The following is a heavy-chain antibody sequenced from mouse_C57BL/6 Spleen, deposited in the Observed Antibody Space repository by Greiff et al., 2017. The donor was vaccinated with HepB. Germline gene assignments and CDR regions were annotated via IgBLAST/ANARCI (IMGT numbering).Heavy chain of an antibody. CDR3: TAYYSIHYAMDY. J-gene: IGHJ4*01. Sequence: QVQLQQSGAELVRPGASVTLSCKASGYTFTDYEMHWVKQTPVHGLEWIGAIDPETGGTAYNQKFKGKAILTADKSSSTAYMELRSLTSEDSAVYYCTAYYSIHYAMDYWGQGTSVTVSS. CDR2: IDPETGGT. D-gene: IGHD2-5*01. CDR1: GYTFTDYE. V-gene: IGHV1-15*01.